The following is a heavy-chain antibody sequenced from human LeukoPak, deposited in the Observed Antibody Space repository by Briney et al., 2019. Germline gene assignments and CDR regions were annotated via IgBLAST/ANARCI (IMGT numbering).Heavy chain of an antibody. D-gene: IGHD3-10*01. J-gene: IGHJ4*02. Sequence: ASVKVSCKASGGTFSSYAISWVRQAPGQGLEWMGGIIPIFGTANYAQKFQGRVTITADESTSTAYMELSSLRSEDTAVYYCARDPLAGLLLWFGELAPYYFDYWGQGTLVTVSS. CDR3: ARDPLAGLLLWFGELAPYYFDY. V-gene: IGHV1-69*13. CDR1: GGTFSSYA. CDR2: IIPIFGTA.